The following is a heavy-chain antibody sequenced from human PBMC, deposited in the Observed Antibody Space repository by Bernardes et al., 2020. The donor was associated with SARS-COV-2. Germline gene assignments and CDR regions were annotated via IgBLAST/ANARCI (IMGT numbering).Heavy chain of an antibody. V-gene: IGHV1-2*02. Sequence: ASVKVSCKASGYTFTGYSMHWVRQAPGQRLEWMGWITPNSGGTNYAQKFQGRVTMTRDTSISTAYMELSRLRSDDTAVYYCARDPSLSIAAHPDYWGQGTLVTVSS. CDR2: ITPNSGGT. D-gene: IGHD6-6*01. CDR3: ARDPSLSIAAHPDY. CDR1: GYTFTGYS. J-gene: IGHJ4*02.